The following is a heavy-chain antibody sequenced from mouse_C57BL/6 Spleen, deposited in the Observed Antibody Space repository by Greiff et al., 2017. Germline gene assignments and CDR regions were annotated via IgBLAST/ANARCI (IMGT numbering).Heavy chain of an antibody. J-gene: IGHJ4*01. D-gene: IGHD2-5*01. CDR2: IYPRSGNT. CDR3: ARCYSNYEDAMDY. CDR1: GYTFTSYG. V-gene: IGHV1-81*01. Sequence: VKVVESGAELARPGASVKLSCKASGYTFTSYGISWVKQRTGQGLEWIGEIYPRSGNTYYNEKFKGKATLTADKSSSTAYMELRSLTSEDSAVYFCARCYSNYEDAMDYWGQGTSVTVSS.